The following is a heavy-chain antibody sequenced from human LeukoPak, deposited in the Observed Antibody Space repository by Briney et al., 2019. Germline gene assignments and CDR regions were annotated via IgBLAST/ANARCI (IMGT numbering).Heavy chain of an antibody. CDR1: GGSFSGYY. J-gene: IGHJ5*02. D-gene: IGHD2-2*01. Sequence: PSETLSLTCAVYGGSFSGYYWSWIRQPPGKGLEWIGEINHSGSTNYNPSLKSRVTTSVDTSKNQFSLKLSSVTVADTAVYYCARVVRGRRYCSSTSCPRPWFDPWGQGTLVTVSS. CDR2: INHSGST. V-gene: IGHV4-34*01. CDR3: ARVVRGRRYCSSTSCPRPWFDP.